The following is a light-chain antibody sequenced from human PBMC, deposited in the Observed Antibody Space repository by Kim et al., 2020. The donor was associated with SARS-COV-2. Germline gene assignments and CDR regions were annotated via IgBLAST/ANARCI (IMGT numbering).Light chain of an antibody. J-gene: IGKJ2*01. V-gene: IGKV3-20*01. CDR1: QTVTSSY. CDR3: QQYGSSRQT. CDR2: GAS. Sequence: LSPGETVTLSCRASQTVTSSYVAWYQHKPGQAPRLLIYGASRRATGIPDRFSGSGSGTDFTLTISRLEPEDFAVYFCQQYGSSRQTFGQGTKLEI.